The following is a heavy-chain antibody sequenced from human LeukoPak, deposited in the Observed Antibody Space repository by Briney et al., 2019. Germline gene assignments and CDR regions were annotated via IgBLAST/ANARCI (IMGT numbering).Heavy chain of an antibody. CDR2: ISAYNGNT. J-gene: IGHJ6*03. CDR3: ARVSWLRFLEWLRAPDYYYYYYMDV. CDR1: GYTFTSYG. V-gene: IGHV1-18*01. Sequence: ASVTVSCKASGYTFTSYGISWVRQAPGQGLEWMGWISAYNGNTNYAQKLQGRVTMTTDTSTSTAYMELRSLRSDDTAVYYCARVSWLRFLEWLRAPDYYYYYYMDVWGKGTTVTVSS. D-gene: IGHD3-3*01.